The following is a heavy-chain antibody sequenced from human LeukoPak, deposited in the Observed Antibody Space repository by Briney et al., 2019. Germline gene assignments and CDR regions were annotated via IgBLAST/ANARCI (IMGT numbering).Heavy chain of an antibody. V-gene: IGHV3-74*01. D-gene: IGHD3-10*01. CDR3: ATNYYGSGPDH. CDR1: GFTFSSYW. Sequence: PGGSLRLSCAASGFTFSSYWMHWVRQAPGKGLVWVSRINSDGSSTSYADSVKGRFTISRDNAKNTLYLQMNSLRAEDTAVYYCATNYYGSGPDHWGQGTLVTVSS. J-gene: IGHJ4*02. CDR2: INSDGSST.